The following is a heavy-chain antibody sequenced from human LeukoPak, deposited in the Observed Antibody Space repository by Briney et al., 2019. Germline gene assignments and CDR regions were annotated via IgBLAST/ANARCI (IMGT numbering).Heavy chain of an antibody. J-gene: IGHJ4*02. CDR1: GFAFGRFA. V-gene: IGHV3-23*01. CDR2: ISSDGHTA. CDR3: AKEVVRTRAPFGYPFDC. D-gene: IGHD2-15*01. Sequence: GGSLTLSCAASGFAFGRFAMSWVRLAPGRGLEWVSGISSDGHTAFYTDSVRGRFIVSRDKSRDTLYLQMDSLRADDTALYYCAKEVVRTRAPFGYPFDCWGPGPLVTVSS.